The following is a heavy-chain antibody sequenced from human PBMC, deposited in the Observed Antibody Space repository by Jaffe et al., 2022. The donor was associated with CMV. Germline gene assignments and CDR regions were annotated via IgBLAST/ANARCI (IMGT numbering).Heavy chain of an antibody. CDR1: GFTFSNAW. D-gene: IGHD3-22*01. CDR2: IKSKTDGGTT. J-gene: IGHJ4*02. CDR3: TTDVYYYDSREDY. Sequence: EVQLVESGGGLVKPGGSLRLSCAASGFTFSNAWMSWVRQAPGKGLEWVGRIKSKTDGGTTDYAAPVKGRFTISRDDSKNTLYLQMNSLKTEDTAVYYCTTDVYYYDSREDYWGQGTLVTVSS. V-gene: IGHV3-15*01.